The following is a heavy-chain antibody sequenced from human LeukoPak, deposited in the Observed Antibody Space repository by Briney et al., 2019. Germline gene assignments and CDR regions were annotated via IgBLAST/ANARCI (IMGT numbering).Heavy chain of an antibody. J-gene: IGHJ4*02. V-gene: IGHV1-8*01. CDR3: GRPLQRGSLTQRALDY. Sequence: ASVKVSCKASGYTFTSYDISWVRQATGQGLEWMGWMNPNSGNAGYAQRFQGRVTMTRNNSISTAYMELTSLRSEDTAVYYCGRPLQRGSLTQRALDYWGQGTLVTVSS. CDR2: MNPNSGNA. CDR1: GYTFTSYD. D-gene: IGHD3-10*01.